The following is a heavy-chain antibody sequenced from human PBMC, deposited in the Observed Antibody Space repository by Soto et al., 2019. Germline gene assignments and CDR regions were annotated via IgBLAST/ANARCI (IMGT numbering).Heavy chain of an antibody. D-gene: IGHD5-12*01. Sequence: VHLVQSGDAVTKPGATVTVSCKASDYTFTSYGITWDRQSPGHGPEWMGWISVYNRNTNYAQKFQGRVTMTTDTATYTVCMEPRGLASDDTDVYYCARVVVAYDPTNWFDPWGQGTLVTVSS. J-gene: IGHJ5*02. CDR3: ARVVVAYDPTNWFDP. V-gene: IGHV1-18*01. CDR1: DYTFTSYG. CDR2: ISVYNRNT.